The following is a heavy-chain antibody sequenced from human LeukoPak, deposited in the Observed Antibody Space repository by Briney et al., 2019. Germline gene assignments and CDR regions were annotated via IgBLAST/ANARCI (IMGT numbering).Heavy chain of an antibody. D-gene: IGHD2-21*01. CDR3: ARGVRGGDWFFDL. CDR2: VNHSGST. CDR1: SGSFSGYY. Sequence: SETLSLTCAVCSGSFSGYYWTWIRQPPGKGLEWIGEVNHSGSTNYNPSLKSRVTISVDTSKNQFSLRLSSLTAADTAVYYCARGVRGGDWFFDLWGRGTLVTVSS. V-gene: IGHV4-34*01. J-gene: IGHJ2*01.